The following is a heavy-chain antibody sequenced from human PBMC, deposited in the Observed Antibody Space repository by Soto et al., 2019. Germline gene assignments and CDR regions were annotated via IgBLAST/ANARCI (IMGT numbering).Heavy chain of an antibody. D-gene: IGHD4-17*01. Sequence: GASVKVSCKASGYTFTSYAMNWVRQAPGQGLEWMGIINPSGGSTSYAQKFQGRVTMTRDTSTSTVYMELSSLRSEDTAVYYCATHTVTHYYYYYMDVWGKGTTVTVSS. J-gene: IGHJ6*03. V-gene: IGHV1-46*03. CDR3: ATHTVTHYYYYYMDV. CDR2: INPSGGST. CDR1: GYTFTSYA.